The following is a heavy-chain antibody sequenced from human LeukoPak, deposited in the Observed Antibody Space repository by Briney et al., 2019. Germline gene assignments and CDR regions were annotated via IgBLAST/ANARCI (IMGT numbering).Heavy chain of an antibody. Sequence: TGGSLGLSCAASGFTFSSCWMHWVRQAPGQGLVWVSGIHSDGSSSRYADSAKGRFTISRDNAKNTLYLQMNSLRVEDTAVYYCVRGCSGGICYIGHWGQGTLVTVSS. CDR3: VRGCSGGICYIGH. CDR1: GFTFSSCW. J-gene: IGHJ4*02. CDR2: IHSDGSSS. V-gene: IGHV3-74*01. D-gene: IGHD2-15*01.